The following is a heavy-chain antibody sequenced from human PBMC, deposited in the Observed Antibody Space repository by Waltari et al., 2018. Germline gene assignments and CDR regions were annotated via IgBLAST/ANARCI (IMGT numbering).Heavy chain of an antibody. J-gene: IGHJ6*03. V-gene: IGHV4-34*01. CDR2: INHSGST. D-gene: IGHD1-26*01. CDR3: ARGRGGSYYVSYYYYMDV. Sequence: QVQLQQWGAGLLKPSETLSLTCAVYGGSFSGYYWRWIRQPPGKGLEWIGEINHSGSTNYNPSLKSRVTISVDTSKNQFSLKLSSVTAADTAVYYCARGRGGSYYVSYYYYMDVWGKGTTVTVSS. CDR1: GGSFSGYY.